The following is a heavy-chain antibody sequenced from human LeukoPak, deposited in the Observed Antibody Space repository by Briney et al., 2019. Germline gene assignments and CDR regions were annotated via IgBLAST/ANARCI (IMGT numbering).Heavy chain of an antibody. CDR2: IYSDATTT. Sequence: GGSLRLSCAASGFTFSRSWMHWLRQVPGKGLVWVSEIYSDATTTAYADSVKGRFIISRDNAKNTLYLQMNSLRPEDTAVYYCACLYGGSTFFDYWGQGTLVSVSS. CDR3: ACLYGGSTFFDY. V-gene: IGHV3-74*01. J-gene: IGHJ4*02. CDR1: GFTFSRSW. D-gene: IGHD4-23*01.